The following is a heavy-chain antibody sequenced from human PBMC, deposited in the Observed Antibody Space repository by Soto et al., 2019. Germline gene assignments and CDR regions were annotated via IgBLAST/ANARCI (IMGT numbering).Heavy chain of an antibody. CDR3: ARVGGGSSSWDYYYGMDV. Sequence: QVQLVQSGAEVKKPGSSVKVSCKASGGTFSSYTISWVRQAPGQGLEWMGRIIPILGIANYAQKFQGRVTITADKSTSTAYMEVSSLRSEDTAVYYCARVGGGSSSWDYYYGMDVWGQGTTVTVSS. V-gene: IGHV1-69*02. CDR1: GGTFSSYT. CDR2: IIPILGIA. J-gene: IGHJ6*02. D-gene: IGHD6-13*01.